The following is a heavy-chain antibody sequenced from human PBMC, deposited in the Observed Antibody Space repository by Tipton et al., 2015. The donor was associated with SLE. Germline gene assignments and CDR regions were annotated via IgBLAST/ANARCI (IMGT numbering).Heavy chain of an antibody. V-gene: IGHV4-59*01. D-gene: IGHD5-12*01. J-gene: IGHJ5*02. CDR2: IYYSGST. Sequence: TLSLTCTVSGGSISSYYWSWIRQPPGKGLEWIGYIYYSGSTNYNPSLKSRVTISVDTSNNQFSLKLTSVTAADTAVYYCARDRHYRGNVWFDPWGRGSLVTVSS. CDR1: GGSISSYY. CDR3: ARDRHYRGNVWFDP.